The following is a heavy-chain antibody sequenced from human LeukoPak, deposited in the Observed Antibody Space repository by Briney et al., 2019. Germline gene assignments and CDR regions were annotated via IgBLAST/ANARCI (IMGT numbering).Heavy chain of an antibody. CDR2: ISGSGGST. J-gene: IGHJ6*03. CDR1: GFTFSSYA. Sequence: GGSLRLSCTASGFTFSSYAMSWVRQAPGKGLEWVSAISGSGGSTYYADSVKGRFTISRDNSKNTLYLQMNSLRAEDTAVYYCAKRRGLELLYYYYMDAWGKGTTVTVSS. CDR3: AKRRGLELLYYYYMDA. D-gene: IGHD1-7*01. V-gene: IGHV3-23*01.